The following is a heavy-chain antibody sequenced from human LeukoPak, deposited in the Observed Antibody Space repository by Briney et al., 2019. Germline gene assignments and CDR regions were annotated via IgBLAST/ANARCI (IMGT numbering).Heavy chain of an antibody. CDR3: ARNAGYGDLA. CDR1: GYTFTDYN. Sequence: ASVKVSCKASGYTFTDYNIHWVRQAPGQGLEWMGRIKPKSDDTKYTQRFQGRVTMTRDTSISTAYMELSGLGSDDTAVYYCARNAGYGDLAWGQGTLVTVS. D-gene: IGHD4-17*01. CDR2: IKPKSDDT. J-gene: IGHJ5*02. V-gene: IGHV1-2*06.